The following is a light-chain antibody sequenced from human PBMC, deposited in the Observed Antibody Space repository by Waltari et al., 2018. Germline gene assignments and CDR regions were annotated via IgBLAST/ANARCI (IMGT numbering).Light chain of an antibody. CDR3: TSFASGSTVL. CDR1: SSDVGGYNS. CDR2: GVS. V-gene: IGLV2-14*01. J-gene: IGLJ2*01. Sequence: QSALTQPASVSGSPGQSITISCTGTSSDVGGYNSVSWYQHLPGKAPKLMIFGVSNRPSGISNRFSGSKSGNTASLTISGLQAEDEADYYCTSFASGSTVLFGVGTKLTVL.